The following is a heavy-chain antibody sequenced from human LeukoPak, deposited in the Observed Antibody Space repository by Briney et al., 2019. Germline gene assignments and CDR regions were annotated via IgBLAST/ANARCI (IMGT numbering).Heavy chain of an antibody. CDR2: INHSGST. Sequence: SETLSLTCAVYGGSLSGYYWSWIRQPPGKGLEWIGEINHSGSTNNNPSLKSRVTISVDTSKNQFSLKLSSVTAADTAVYYCARGTVSGYYPQYHYYAMDVWGQGTTVTVSS. J-gene: IGHJ6*02. D-gene: IGHD3-22*01. CDR1: GGSLSGYY. CDR3: ARGTVSGYYPQYHYYAMDV. V-gene: IGHV4-34*01.